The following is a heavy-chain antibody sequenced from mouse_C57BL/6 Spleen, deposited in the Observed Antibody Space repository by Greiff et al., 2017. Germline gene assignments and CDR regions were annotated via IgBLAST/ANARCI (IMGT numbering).Heavy chain of an antibody. J-gene: IGHJ1*03. CDR2: IVPEDGDT. Sequence: LVESGAELVRPGASVKLSCTASGFNIKDYYMHWVKQRPEQGLEWIGRIVPEDGDTEYAPKFQGKDTMTADTSSNTAYLQLSSLTSEDTAVYYCTTLYYGSSYGYFDVWGTGTTVTVSS. CDR1: GFNIKDYY. D-gene: IGHD1-1*01. V-gene: IGHV14-1*01. CDR3: TTLYYGSSYGYFDV.